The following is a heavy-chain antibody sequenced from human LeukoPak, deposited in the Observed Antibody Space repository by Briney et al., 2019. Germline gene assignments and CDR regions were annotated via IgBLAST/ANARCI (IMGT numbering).Heavy chain of an antibody. Sequence: ASVKVSCKASGYTFTSYAMHWVRQAPGQRLEWMGWSNAGSGNTKYSQEFQGRVTITRDTSASTAYMELSSLRSEDMAVYYCARGSYYYDSSGLDAFDIWGQGIMVTVSS. CDR1: GYTFTSYA. CDR2: SNAGSGNT. D-gene: IGHD3-22*01. V-gene: IGHV1-3*02. CDR3: ARGSYYYDSSGLDAFDI. J-gene: IGHJ3*02.